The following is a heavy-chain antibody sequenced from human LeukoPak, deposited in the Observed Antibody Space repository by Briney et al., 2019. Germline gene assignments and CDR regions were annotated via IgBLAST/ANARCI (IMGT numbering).Heavy chain of an antibody. CDR2: ISYDGSDK. D-gene: IGHD3-10*01. CDR3: AKLNTITMVRGVNFDY. Sequence: GRSLRLSCEASGFTFNTYAMHWVRQPPGKGLEWVALISYDGSDKIYTDSVKGRFTISRDNSKNTLYLQMNSLRAEDTAVYYCAKLNTITMVRGVNFDYWGQGTLVTVSS. J-gene: IGHJ4*02. V-gene: IGHV3-30*18. CDR1: GFTFNTYA.